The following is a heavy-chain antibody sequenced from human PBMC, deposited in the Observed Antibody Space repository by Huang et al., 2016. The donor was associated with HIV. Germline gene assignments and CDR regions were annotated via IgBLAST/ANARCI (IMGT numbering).Heavy chain of an antibody. CDR1: GGPFSHNA. J-gene: IGHJ6*03. CDR2: IIPMFGTT. Sequence: QVQLVQSGAEVKRPGASVKVSCRASGGPFSHNAVSWVRQAPGQGLEVMGGIIPMFGTTNDAQRFQCKVTITADESSSTVYMELSSLRSDDTAVYYCARQPYCGGDCAHYYYFYMDVWGKGTTVTVSS. CDR3: ARQPYCGGDCAHYYYFYMDV. D-gene: IGHD2-21*02. V-gene: IGHV1-69*13.